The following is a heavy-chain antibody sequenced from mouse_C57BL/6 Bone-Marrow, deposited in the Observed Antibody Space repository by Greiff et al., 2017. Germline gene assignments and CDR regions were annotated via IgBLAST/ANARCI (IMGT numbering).Heavy chain of an antibody. V-gene: IGHV1-76*01. D-gene: IGHD1-1*01. J-gene: IGHJ1*03. CDR3: ARRDYYGSRGYFDV. CDR1: GYTFTDYY. CDR2: IYPGSGNT. Sequence: VKLVESGAELVRPGASVKLSCKASGYTFTDYYINWVKQRPGQGLEWIARIYPGSGNTYYNEKFKGKATLTAEKSSSTAYMQLSSLTSEDSAVYFCARRDYYGSRGYFDVWGTGTTVTVSS.